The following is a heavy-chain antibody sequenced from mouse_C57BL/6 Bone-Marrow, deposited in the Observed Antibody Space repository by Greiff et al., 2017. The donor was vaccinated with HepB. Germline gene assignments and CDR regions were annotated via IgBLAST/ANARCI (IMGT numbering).Heavy chain of an antibody. V-gene: IGHV6-3*01. CDR1: GFTFSNYW. Sequence: EVKLEESGGGLVQPGGSMKLSCVASGFTFSNYWMNWVRQSPEKGLEWVAQIRLKSDNYATHYAESVKGRFTISRDDSKSSVYLQMNNLRAEDTGIYYCGRKGAMDYWGQGTSVTVSS. D-gene: IGHD6-1*01. CDR2: IRLKSDNYAT. J-gene: IGHJ4*01. CDR3: GRKGAMDY.